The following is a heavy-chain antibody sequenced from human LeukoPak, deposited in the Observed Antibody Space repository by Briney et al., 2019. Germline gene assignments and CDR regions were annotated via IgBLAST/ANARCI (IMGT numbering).Heavy chain of an antibody. CDR3: ARGAYYYED. D-gene: IGHD3-22*01. CDR1: GFTFSDYG. V-gene: IGHV3-48*01. CDR2: ISSSSSTI. Sequence: GGSLRLSCAASGFTFSDYGMYWVRQAPGKGLEWVSYISSSSSTIYYADSVKGRFTIFRDNAKNSLYLQMNSLRAEDTAVYYCARGAYYYEDWGQGTLVTVSS. J-gene: IGHJ4*02.